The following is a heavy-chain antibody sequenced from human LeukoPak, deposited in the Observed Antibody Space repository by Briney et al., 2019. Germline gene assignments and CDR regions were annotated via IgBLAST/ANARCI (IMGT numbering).Heavy chain of an antibody. CDR3: ARDSCSGGSCYMYNWFDP. D-gene: IGHD2-15*01. J-gene: IGHJ5*02. CDR1: GGSISSYY. CDR2: IYTSGST. Sequence: SETLSLTCTVSGGSISSYYWSWIRQPAGKGLEWIGRIYTSGSTNYNPSLKSRVTMSVDTSKNQFSLKLSFVTAADTAVYYCARDSCSGGSCYMYNWFDPWGQGTLVTVSS. V-gene: IGHV4-4*07.